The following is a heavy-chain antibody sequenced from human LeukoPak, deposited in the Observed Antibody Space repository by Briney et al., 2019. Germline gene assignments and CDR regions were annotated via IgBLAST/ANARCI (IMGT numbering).Heavy chain of an antibody. D-gene: IGHD6-13*01. CDR3: ARTPSTSETAAGSFDY. J-gene: IGHJ4*02. CDR1: GYTFTSYG. CDR2: ISAYNGNT. Sequence: ASVKVSCKASGYTFTSYGISWVRQAPGQGLEWMGWISAYNGNTNYAQKLQGRVTMTTDTSTSTAYMELRSLRSDDTAVYYCARTPSTSETAAGSFDYWGXGTLXTVSS. V-gene: IGHV1-18*01.